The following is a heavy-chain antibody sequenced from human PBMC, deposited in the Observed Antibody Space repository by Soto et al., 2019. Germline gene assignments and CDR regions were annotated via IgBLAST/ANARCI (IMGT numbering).Heavy chain of an antibody. V-gene: IGHV3-7*03. J-gene: IGHJ4*02. Sequence: GGSLRLSCAASGFSFGDYWMSWVRQAPGKGLEWVAHMKKDGSEKYYVDSVKGRFSVSRDNSKNSLYLQMDSLRAEDTAVYYCAKLGSGYYTGLYFDYWGQGNLVTVSS. D-gene: IGHD3-3*01. CDR3: AKLGSGYYTGLYFDY. CDR2: MKKDGSEK. CDR1: GFSFGDYW.